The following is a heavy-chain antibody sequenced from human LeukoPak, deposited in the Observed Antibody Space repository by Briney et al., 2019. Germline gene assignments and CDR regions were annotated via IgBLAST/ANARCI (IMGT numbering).Heavy chain of an antibody. CDR1: GFTFNNYP. Sequence: GGSLRLSCVGSGFTFNNYPMHWVRQAPGKGLEWVAVISYDGSNKYYADSVKGRFTISRDNSKNTVFLQMNSLRTEDTAVYYCARRDTGNSLYFDHWGQGALVTVSS. V-gene: IGHV3-30-3*01. J-gene: IGHJ4*02. CDR3: ARRDTGNSLYFDH. CDR2: ISYDGSNK. D-gene: IGHD4-23*01.